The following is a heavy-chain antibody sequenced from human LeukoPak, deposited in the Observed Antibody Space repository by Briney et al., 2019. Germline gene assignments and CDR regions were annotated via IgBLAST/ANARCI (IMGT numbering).Heavy chain of an antibody. D-gene: IGHD2-21*02. V-gene: IGHV1-18*01. CDR1: GYTFTSYG. CDR2: ISAYNGNT. CDR3: ARDQYPLPVVTATFDTGVYYYYYGMDV. J-gene: IGHJ6*02. Sequence: GASVKVSCKASGYTFTSYGISWVRQAPGQGLEWMGWISAYNGNTNYAQKLQGRVTMTTDTSTSTAYMELRSLRSDDTAVYYCARDQYPLPVVTATFDTGVYYYYYGMDVWGQGTTVTVSS.